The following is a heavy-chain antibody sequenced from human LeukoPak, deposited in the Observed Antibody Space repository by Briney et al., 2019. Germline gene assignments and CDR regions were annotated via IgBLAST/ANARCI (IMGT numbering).Heavy chain of an antibody. CDR2: IRYDGSNK. CDR1: GFTFSSYS. CDR3: AKDGCSSTSCSIGEYFDY. V-gene: IGHV3-30*02. Sequence: GGSLRLSCAASGFTFSSYSMNWVRQAPGKGLEWVAFIRYDGSNKYYADSVKGRFTISRDNSKNTLYLQMNSLRAEDTAVYYCAKDGCSSTSCSIGEYFDYWGQGTLVTVSS. D-gene: IGHD2-2*01. J-gene: IGHJ4*02.